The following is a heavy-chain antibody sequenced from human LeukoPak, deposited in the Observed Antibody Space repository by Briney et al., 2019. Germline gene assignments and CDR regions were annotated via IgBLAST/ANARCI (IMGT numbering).Heavy chain of an antibody. CDR1: GDSISPYY. J-gene: IGHJ3*02. CDR3: ARTNQISETAFDI. D-gene: IGHD1-14*01. Sequence: HPSETLSLTCTVSGDSISPYYWSWIRQPPGKGLEWIGYILSSGSTNYNPSVKSRVTISVDTSKNQFSLKLSSVTAADTAVYYCARTNQISETAFDIWGQGTMVIVSS. CDR2: ILSSGST. V-gene: IGHV4-59*01.